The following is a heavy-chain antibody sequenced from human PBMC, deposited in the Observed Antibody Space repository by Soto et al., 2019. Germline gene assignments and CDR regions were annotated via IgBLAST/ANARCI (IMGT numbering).Heavy chain of an antibody. CDR3: ADLSLAYCITTTCPPDY. D-gene: IGHD2-2*01. J-gene: IGHJ4*02. Sequence: QVQLVQSGAEVKKPGSSVKVSCKASGGSLNTYAISWVRQAPGQGLEWMGGIIPAFGRVSYAQKFQGRVTITADDSTSTAYMELSRLRSDDTAMYYCADLSLAYCITTTCPPDYWGQGTLVTVSS. CDR1: GGSLNTYA. V-gene: IGHV1-69*12. CDR2: IIPAFGRV.